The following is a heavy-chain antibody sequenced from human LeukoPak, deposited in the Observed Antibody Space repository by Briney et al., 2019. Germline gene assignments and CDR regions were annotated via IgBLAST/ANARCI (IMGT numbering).Heavy chain of an antibody. J-gene: IGHJ4*02. V-gene: IGHV3-7*01. CDR3: ARVRGAYRYGSDY. D-gene: IGHD5-18*01. CDR1: GFIFSDYW. CDR2: IKLDGSEK. Sequence: GGSLRLSCAASGFIFSDYWMNWVRQAPGKGLEWVANIKLDGSEKYYVDSVKGRFTISRDNAKNSLYLQMNSLRAEDTAVYYCARVRGAYRYGSDYWGQGTLVTVSS.